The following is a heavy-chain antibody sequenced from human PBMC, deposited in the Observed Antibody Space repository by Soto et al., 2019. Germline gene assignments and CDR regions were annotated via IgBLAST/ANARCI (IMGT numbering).Heavy chain of an antibody. V-gene: IGHV2-5*02. CDR1: GLSLSTSGVG. J-gene: IGHJ5*02. CDR2: IYWDDDK. Sequence: GSGPTLVNPTQTLTLTCTFSGLSLSTSGVGVGWIRQPPGKALEWLALIYWDDDKRYSPSLKSRLTITKDTSKNQVVLTMTNMDPVDTATYYCAHRGYCSGGSCYNWFDPWGQGTLVTVSS. D-gene: IGHD2-15*01. CDR3: AHRGYCSGGSCYNWFDP.